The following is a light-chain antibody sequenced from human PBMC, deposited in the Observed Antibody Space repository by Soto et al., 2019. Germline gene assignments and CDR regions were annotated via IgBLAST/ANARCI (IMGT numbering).Light chain of an antibody. CDR1: QSVSTN. V-gene: IGKV3-15*01. CDR2: GTS. Sequence: ETVMTQSPATLSVSPGERAALSCRASQSVSTNLAWYQQKPGQAPRLLIYGTSTRATGIPARFGGSGSGTEFTLTISSLQSEDFSVYYCQQYNNWPLTFGGGTRVEIK. CDR3: QQYNNWPLT. J-gene: IGKJ4*01.